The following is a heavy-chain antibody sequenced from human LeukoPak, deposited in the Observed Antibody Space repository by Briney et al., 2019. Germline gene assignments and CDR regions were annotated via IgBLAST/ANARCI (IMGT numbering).Heavy chain of an antibody. V-gene: IGHV3-48*02. CDR3: ASDENPSEN. CDR1: GFTFSSYS. CDR2: IISSSTTT. J-gene: IGHJ4*02. D-gene: IGHD1-14*01. Sequence: GGSLRLSCAAPGFTFSSYSMTSVRQAPGRGLEWLSYIISSSTTTYYADSVKGRFTISRDNAKNSIYLQMSGLTDEDTAVYYCASDENPSENWGQGTLVTVSS.